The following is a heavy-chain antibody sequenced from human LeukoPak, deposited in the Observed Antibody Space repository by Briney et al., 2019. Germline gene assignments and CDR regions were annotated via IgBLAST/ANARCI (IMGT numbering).Heavy chain of an antibody. CDR3: ARVADYGDYINFDY. J-gene: IGHJ4*02. V-gene: IGHV4-61*01. CDR2: IYYSGST. D-gene: IGHD4-17*01. Sequence: RPSETLSLTCTVSGGSVSSGSYYWSWLRQPPGKGLEWIGYIYYSGSTNYNPSLKSRVTISVDTSKNQFSLKLSSVTAADTAVYYCARVADYGDYINFDYWGQGTLVTVSS. CDR1: GGSVSSGSYY.